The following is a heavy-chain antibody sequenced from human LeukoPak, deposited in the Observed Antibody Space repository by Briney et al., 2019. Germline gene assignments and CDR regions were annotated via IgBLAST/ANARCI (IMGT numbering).Heavy chain of an antibody. CDR2: IKSKTDGGTT. CDR1: GFTFNNAW. Sequence: GGSLRLSCAASGFTFNNAWMNWVRQAPGKGLEWVGRIKSKTDGGTTDYAASVKGRFTISADDSKKTLYMQMNSLKTEDTAVYYCTGRNFDYWGQGTLVTVSS. CDR3: TGRNFDY. V-gene: IGHV3-15*01. J-gene: IGHJ4*02.